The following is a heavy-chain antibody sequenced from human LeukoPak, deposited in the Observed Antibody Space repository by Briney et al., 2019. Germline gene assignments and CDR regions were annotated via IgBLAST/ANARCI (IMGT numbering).Heavy chain of an antibody. CDR2: IKSKTDGGTT. Sequence: TGGSLRLSCAASGLTFSNAWMSWVRQAPGKGLEWVGRIKSKTDGGTTDYAAPVKGRFTISRDNAKNTLYLQMNSLRAEDTAVYYCARDPGEVLLSLWGQGTLVTVSS. V-gene: IGHV3-15*05. CDR1: GLTFSNAW. CDR3: ARDPGEVLLSL. D-gene: IGHD3-10*01. J-gene: IGHJ4*02.